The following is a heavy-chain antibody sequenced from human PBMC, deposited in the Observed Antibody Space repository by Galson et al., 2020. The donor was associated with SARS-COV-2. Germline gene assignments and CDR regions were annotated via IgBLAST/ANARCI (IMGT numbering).Heavy chain of an antibody. Sequence: GESLKISCAASGFTFSSYWMSWVRQAPGKGLEWVANIKQDGSEKYYVDSVKGRFTISRDNAKNSLYLQMNSLRAEDTAVYYCARDAFEYYDFWSGYYTSDYWGQGTLVTVSS. CDR3: ARDAFEYYDFWSGYYTSDY. J-gene: IGHJ4*02. CDR2: IKQDGSEK. D-gene: IGHD3-3*01. V-gene: IGHV3-7*01. CDR1: GFTFSSYW.